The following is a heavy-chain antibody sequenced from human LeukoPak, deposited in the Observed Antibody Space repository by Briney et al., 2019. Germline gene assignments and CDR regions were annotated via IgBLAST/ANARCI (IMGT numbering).Heavy chain of an antibody. Sequence: SQTLSLTRAISGDSVSSNSAAWNWIRQSPSRGLEWLGGTYYRSKWYNDYAVSVKSRITINPDTSKNQFSLQLNSVTPEDTAVYYCARDHPRPYDFWTAMYAFDIWGQGTMVTVSS. CDR2: TYYRSKWYN. V-gene: IGHV6-1*01. CDR1: GDSVSSNSAA. D-gene: IGHD3-3*01. CDR3: ARDHPRPYDFWTAMYAFDI. J-gene: IGHJ3*02.